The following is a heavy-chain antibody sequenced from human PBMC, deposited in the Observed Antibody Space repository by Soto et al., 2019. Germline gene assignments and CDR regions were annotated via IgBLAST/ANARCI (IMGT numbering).Heavy chain of an antibody. CDR3: ARGWKTGYYLDY. J-gene: IGHJ4*02. CDR2: INHSGST. Sequence: SETLSLTCAVYGGSFSGYYWSWIRQPPGKGLEWIGEINHSGSTNYNPSLKSRVTISVDTSKNQFSLKLSSETAADTAVYYCARGWKTGYYLDYWGQGTLVTVSS. CDR1: GGSFSGYY. D-gene: IGHD3-9*01. V-gene: IGHV4-34*01.